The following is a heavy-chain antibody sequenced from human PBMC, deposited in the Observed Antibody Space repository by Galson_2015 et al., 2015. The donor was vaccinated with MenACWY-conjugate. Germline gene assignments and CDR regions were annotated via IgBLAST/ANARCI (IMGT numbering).Heavy chain of an antibody. D-gene: IGHD7-27*01. CDR3: ARLPTWGSSFGYFDY. V-gene: IGHV4-59*08. CDR1: GASISSLH. J-gene: IGHJ4*02. Sequence: SETLSLTCTVSGASISSLHWSWFRQPPGRGLEWIAYIRDTGSLKDNPSLKSRVTMSADKSNNQFSLRLISVTAADTAVYYCARLPTWGSSFGYFDYWGQGILVAVSS. CDR2: IRDTGSL.